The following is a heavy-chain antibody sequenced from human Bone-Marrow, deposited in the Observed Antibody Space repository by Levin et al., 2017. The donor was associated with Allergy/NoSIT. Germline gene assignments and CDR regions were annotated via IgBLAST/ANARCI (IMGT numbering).Heavy chain of an antibody. CDR3: TSPLGYCTNGVCPAGDYYYYGMDV. D-gene: IGHD2-8*01. CDR2: IRSKANSYAT. V-gene: IGHV3-73*01. Sequence: GESLKISCAASGFTFSGSAMHWVRQASGKGLEWVGRIRSKANSYATAYAASVKGRFTISRDDSKNTAYLQMNSLKTEDTAVYYCTSPLGYCTNGVCPAGDYYYYGMDVWGQGTTVTVSS. CDR1: GFTFSGSA. J-gene: IGHJ6*02.